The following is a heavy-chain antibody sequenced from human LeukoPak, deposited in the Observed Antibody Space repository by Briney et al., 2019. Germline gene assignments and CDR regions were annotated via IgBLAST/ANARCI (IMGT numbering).Heavy chain of an antibody. J-gene: IGHJ4*02. CDR2: ISYDGSNK. V-gene: IGHV3-30*18. CDR1: GFTFSSYG. D-gene: IGHD1-7*01. Sequence: GGSLRLSCAASGFTFSSYGMHWVRQAPGKGLEWVAAISYDGSNKYYADSVKGRFTISRDNSKNTLYLQMNSLRAEDTAVYYCAKDVGWNYPYYFDYWGQGTLVTVSS. CDR3: AKDVGWNYPYYFDY.